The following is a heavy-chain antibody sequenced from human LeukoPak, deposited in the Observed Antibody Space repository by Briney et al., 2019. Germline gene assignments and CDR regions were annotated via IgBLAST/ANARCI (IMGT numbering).Heavy chain of an antibody. Sequence: SETLSLTCAVYGGSFNGYYWSWIRQPPGKGLEWIGEINHSGSTNYNPSLKSRVTISVDTSKNQFSLKLSSVTAADTAVYYCARGGAVVVAATSNYFDYWGQGTLVTVSS. D-gene: IGHD2-15*01. CDR2: INHSGST. V-gene: IGHV4-34*01. CDR1: GGSFNGYY. J-gene: IGHJ4*02. CDR3: ARGGAVVVAATSNYFDY.